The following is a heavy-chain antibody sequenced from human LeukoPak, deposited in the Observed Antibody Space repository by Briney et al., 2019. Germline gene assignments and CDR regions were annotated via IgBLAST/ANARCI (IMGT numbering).Heavy chain of an antibody. V-gene: IGHV3-23*01. D-gene: IGHD5-24*01. CDR3: ARRGADGWGFFDY. J-gene: IGHJ4*02. Sequence: PSETLSLTCTVSGGSISSSSYYWGWIRQAPGKGLEWVSSISESADRKFYADSVKGRFTISRDNSKNTLYLEMSSLRVEDTAVYYCARRGADGWGFFDYWGQGILVTVSS. CDR1: GGSISSSSYY. CDR2: ISESADRK.